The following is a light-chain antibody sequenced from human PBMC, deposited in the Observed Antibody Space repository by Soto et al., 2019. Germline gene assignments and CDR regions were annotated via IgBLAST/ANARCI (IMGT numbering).Light chain of an antibody. V-gene: IGKV3-20*01. CDR3: QQYGSSPPLT. Sequence: EIVLTQSPGTLSLSPWERATLSCRASQSVSSSYLAWYQQKPGQAPRLLIYGASSRATGIPDRFSGSGSGTDFTLTISRLEPEDFAVYYCQQYGSSPPLTFGQGTRLESK. J-gene: IGKJ5*01. CDR2: GAS. CDR1: QSVSSSY.